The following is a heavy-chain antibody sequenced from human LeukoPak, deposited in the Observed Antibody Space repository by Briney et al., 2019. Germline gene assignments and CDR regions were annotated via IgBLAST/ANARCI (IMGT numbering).Heavy chain of an antibody. V-gene: IGHV4-28*03. Sequence: SETLSLTCAVSGYSITSSSWWGWIRQPPGKGLEWIGYIYHSGTTYYNPSLKSRVTISVDTSKNQFSLKLSSVTAADTAVYYCARGEWELLSHYWYFDLWGRGTLVTVSS. J-gene: IGHJ2*01. D-gene: IGHD1-26*01. CDR3: ARGEWELLSHYWYFDL. CDR2: IYHSGTT. CDR1: GYSITSSSW.